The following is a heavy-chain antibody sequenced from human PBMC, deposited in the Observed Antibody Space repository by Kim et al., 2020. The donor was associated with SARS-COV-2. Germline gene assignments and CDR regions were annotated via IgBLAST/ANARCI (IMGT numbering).Heavy chain of an antibody. D-gene: IGHD3-10*01. CDR3: ARDGGLLWFGELRSYYYYGMDV. Sequence: SETLSLTCAVYGGSFSGYYWSWIRQPPGKGLEWIGEINHSGSTNYNPSLKSRVTISVDTSKNQFSLKLSSVTAADTAVYYCARDGGLLWFGELRSYYYYGMDVWGQGTTVTVSS. CDR2: INHSGST. V-gene: IGHV4-34*01. J-gene: IGHJ6*02. CDR1: GGSFSGYY.